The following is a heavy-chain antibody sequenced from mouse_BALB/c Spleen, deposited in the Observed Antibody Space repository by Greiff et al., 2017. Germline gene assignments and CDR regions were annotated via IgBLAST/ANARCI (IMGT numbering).Heavy chain of an antibody. CDR1: GFTFSSFG. CDR3: ARSYYGSSHYYAMDY. CDR2: ISSGSSTI. V-gene: IGHV5-17*02. D-gene: IGHD1-1*01. Sequence: EVKVVESGGGLVQPGGSRKLSCAASGFTFSSFGMHWVRQAPEKGLEWVAYISSGSSTIYYADTVKGRFTISRDNPKNTLFLQMTSLRSEDTAMYYCARSYYGSSHYYAMDYWGQGTSVTVSS. J-gene: IGHJ4*01.